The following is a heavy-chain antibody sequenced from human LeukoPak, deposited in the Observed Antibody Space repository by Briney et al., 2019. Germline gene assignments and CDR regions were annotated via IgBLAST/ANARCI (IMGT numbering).Heavy chain of an antibody. CDR3: ARARGYPPTIKHDAFDT. CDR2: INPSGGST. CDR1: GYTFTSYY. V-gene: IGHV1-46*01. Sequence: GASVTVSCKASGYTFTSYYMHWVRQAPGQGLEWMGIINPSGGSTSYAQKFQGRVTMTRDMSTSTVYMELSSLRSEDTAVYYCARARGYPPTIKHDAFDTWGQGTMVTVSS. D-gene: IGHD1-1*01. J-gene: IGHJ3*02.